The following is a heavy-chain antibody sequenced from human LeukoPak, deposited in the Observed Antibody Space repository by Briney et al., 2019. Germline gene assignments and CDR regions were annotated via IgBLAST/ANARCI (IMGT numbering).Heavy chain of an antibody. J-gene: IGHJ4*02. Sequence: GGSLRLSCAASGFSFSSRNMNWVRQAPGKGLEWVPYISASTSSIYYADSVKGRFIISRDIGKNSLYLQMNSLRAEDTAVYYCAASSGSGNYAYYFDYWGQGTLVTVSS. CDR1: GFSFSSRN. V-gene: IGHV3-48*04. D-gene: IGHD3-22*01. CDR3: AASSGSGNYAYYFDY. CDR2: ISASTSSI.